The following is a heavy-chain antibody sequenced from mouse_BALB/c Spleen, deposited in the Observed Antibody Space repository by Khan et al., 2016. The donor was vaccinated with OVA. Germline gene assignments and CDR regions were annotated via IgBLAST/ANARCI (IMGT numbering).Heavy chain of an antibody. Sequence: EVELVESGGGLVKSGGSLKLSCAASGFTFSTYAMSWVRQTPEKRLEWVATISTGDTYTYYPDSVKGRFTISRDNAKNNLYLQMSSLRSEDTAMYYCARPPITTVVATSYWFFDVWGAGTTVTVST. D-gene: IGHD1-1*01. V-gene: IGHV5-9-3*01. J-gene: IGHJ1*01. CDR1: GFTFSTYA. CDR2: ISTGDTYT. CDR3: ARPPITTVVATSYWFFDV.